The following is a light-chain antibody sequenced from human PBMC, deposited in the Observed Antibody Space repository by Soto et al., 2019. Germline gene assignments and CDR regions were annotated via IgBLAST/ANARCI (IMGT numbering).Light chain of an antibody. V-gene: IGKV3-20*01. Sequence: EIVLTQSPGTLSLSPGERATLSCRASQSVSSSYLAWYQQKPGQAPRLLIYGASSRATGIPDRFSGSGSGTDFTLTISRLEPEDFALYYCQQYGSSLIFTFGPGTKVDIK. CDR1: QSVSSSY. CDR3: QQYGSSLIFT. CDR2: GAS. J-gene: IGKJ3*01.